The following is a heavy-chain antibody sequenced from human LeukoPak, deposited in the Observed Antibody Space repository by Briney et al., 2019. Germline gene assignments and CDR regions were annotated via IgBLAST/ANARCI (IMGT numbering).Heavy chain of an antibody. Sequence: GGSLRLSCAASGFTFSSYWMSWARQAPGKGLEWVANIKQDGSEKYYVDSVKGRFTISRDNAKNSLYLQMNSLRAEDTAVYYCARDLVSYRRSQRRYWFDPWGQGTLVTVSS. CDR2: IKQDGSEK. CDR3: ARDLVSYRRSQRRYWFDP. CDR1: GFTFSSYW. D-gene: IGHD3-16*02. V-gene: IGHV3-7*01. J-gene: IGHJ5*02.